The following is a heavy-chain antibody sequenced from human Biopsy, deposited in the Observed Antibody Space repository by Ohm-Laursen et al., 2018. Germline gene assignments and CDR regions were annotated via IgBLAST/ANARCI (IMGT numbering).Heavy chain of an antibody. V-gene: IGHV1-2*02. CDR3: TRGGYYYDSLAYYYWFDP. CDR1: GYTFAGYY. J-gene: IGHJ5*02. D-gene: IGHD3-22*01. CDR2: INAKTGDT. Sequence: ASVKVSCKASGYTFAGYYLHWVRQPPGQGLEWMGWINAKTGDTKYAQKFQGRVTMTRDTSISTAYVDLSSLRSDDTAVYYCTRGGYYYDSLAYYYWFDPWGQGTLVTVSS.